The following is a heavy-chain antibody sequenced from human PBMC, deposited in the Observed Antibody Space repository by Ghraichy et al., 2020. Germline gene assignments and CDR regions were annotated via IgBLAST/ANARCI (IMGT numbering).Heavy chain of an antibody. Sequence: GGSLRLSCAASGFTFSSYAMSRVRQAPGKGLEWVSAISGSGGSTYYADSVKGRFTISRDNSKNTLYLQMNSLRAEDTAVYYCAKTYSSSSLWAMGDAFDIWGQGTMVTVSS. V-gene: IGHV3-23*01. CDR1: GFTFSSYA. CDR2: ISGSGGST. CDR3: AKTYSSSSLWAMGDAFDI. D-gene: IGHD6-6*01. J-gene: IGHJ3*02.